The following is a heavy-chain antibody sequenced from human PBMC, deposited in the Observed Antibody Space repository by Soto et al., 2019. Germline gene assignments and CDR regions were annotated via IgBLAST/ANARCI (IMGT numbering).Heavy chain of an antibody. D-gene: IGHD5-18*01. J-gene: IGHJ4*02. CDR1: GFTFSDYY. Sequence: GGSLRLSCAASGFTFSDYYMSWIRQAPGKGLEWVSYISSSSSYTNYADSVKGRFTISRDNAKNSLYLQMNSLRAEDTAVYYCARDGNSQLWPKKKFDYWGQGTLVTVSS. CDR2: ISSSSSYT. V-gene: IGHV3-11*06. CDR3: ARDGNSQLWPKKKFDY.